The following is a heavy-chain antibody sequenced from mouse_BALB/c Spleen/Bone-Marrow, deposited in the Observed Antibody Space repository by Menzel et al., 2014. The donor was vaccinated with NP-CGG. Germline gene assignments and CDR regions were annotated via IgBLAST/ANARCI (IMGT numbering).Heavy chain of an antibody. CDR2: IYPGDGDT. CDR3: AFGNYDFDY. CDR1: GYAFSSYW. D-gene: IGHD2-1*01. Sequence: QVQLQQSGAELVKPGASVKISRKASGYAFSSYWMNWVKQRPGQGLEWIGQIYPGDGDTNYSGKFKGKATLTADESSSTAYIQLSSLTAEDSAVYFCAFGNYDFDYWGQGTTLTVST. V-gene: IGHV1-80*01. J-gene: IGHJ2*01.